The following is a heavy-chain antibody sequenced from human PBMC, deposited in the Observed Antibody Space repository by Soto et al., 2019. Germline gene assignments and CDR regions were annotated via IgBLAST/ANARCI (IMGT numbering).Heavy chain of an antibody. CDR1: CGSISSYY. Sequence: SETLSLTCTVSCGSISSYYWSWIRQPPGKGLEWIGYIYYSGSTNYNPSLKSRVTISVDTSKNQFSLKLSSVTAADTAVYYCARGVVVPAAIPPTTFDYWGQGTLVTVS. J-gene: IGHJ4*02. CDR2: IYYSGST. D-gene: IGHD2-2*02. V-gene: IGHV4-59*01. CDR3: ARGVVVPAAIPPTTFDY.